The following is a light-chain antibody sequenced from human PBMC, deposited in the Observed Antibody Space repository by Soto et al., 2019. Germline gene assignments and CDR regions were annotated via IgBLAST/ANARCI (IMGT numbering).Light chain of an antibody. CDR1: SSDVGGYNY. J-gene: IGLJ3*02. V-gene: IGLV2-14*01. CDR2: EVS. Sequence: QSVLTQPASVSGSPGQSITISCTGTSSDVGGYNYVSWYQQHPGKAPKLMIYEVSNRPSGVSNRFSGSKSGNTASLTISGLQAEDEADYYRSSYTSSSLWVFGGGTKLTVL. CDR3: SSYTSSSLWV.